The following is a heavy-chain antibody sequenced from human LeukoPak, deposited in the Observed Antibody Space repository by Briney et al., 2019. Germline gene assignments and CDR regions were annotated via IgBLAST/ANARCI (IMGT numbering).Heavy chain of an antibody. CDR3: ARDYRLAAFDI. Sequence: GGSLRLSCAASGFTFSSYWMHWVRQAPGKGLVWVSRINSDGSSTSYADSVKGRFTISRDNAKNTLYLQMNSLRADDTAVYYCARDYRLAAFDIWGQGTMVTVSS. J-gene: IGHJ3*02. V-gene: IGHV3-74*01. CDR1: GFTFSSYW. CDR2: INSDGSST.